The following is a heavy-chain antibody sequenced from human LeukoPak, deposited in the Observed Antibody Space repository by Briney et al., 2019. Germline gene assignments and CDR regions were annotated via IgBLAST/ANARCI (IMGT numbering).Heavy chain of an antibody. CDR1: GYTFTSYG. CDR3: ARAPGVLLWFGELSPTDY. J-gene: IGHJ4*02. D-gene: IGHD3-10*01. V-gene: IGHV1-18*01. CDR2: ISAYNGNT. Sequence: GASVKVSCKASGYTFTSYGISWVRQAPGQGLEWVGWISAYNGNTNYAQKLRGRVTMTTDTSTSTAYMELRSLRSDDTAVYYCARAPGVLLWFGELSPTDYWGQGTLVTVSS.